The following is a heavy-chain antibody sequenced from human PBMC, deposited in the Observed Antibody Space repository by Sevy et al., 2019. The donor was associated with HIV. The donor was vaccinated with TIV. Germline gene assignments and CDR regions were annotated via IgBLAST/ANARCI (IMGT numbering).Heavy chain of an antibody. D-gene: IGHD4-17*01. CDR2: IKSKTDDGTT. CDR1: GFTFSNAW. J-gene: IGHJ6*02. V-gene: IGHV3-15*01. Sequence: GGSLRLSCAASGFTFSNAWMSWVRQAPGKGLEWVGRIKSKTDDGTTDYAAPVKGRFTISRDDSKNTLYLQMNSLKTEDTAVYYCTTDPTVTSYYGMDVWGQGTTVTVSS. CDR3: TTDPTVTSYYGMDV.